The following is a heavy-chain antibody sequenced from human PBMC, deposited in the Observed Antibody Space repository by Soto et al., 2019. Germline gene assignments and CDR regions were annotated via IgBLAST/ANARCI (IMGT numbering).Heavy chain of an antibody. Sequence: SETLSLTCNVSGASMRSYSLTWMRLSPGKGLEWIGDIFYSGSSNLNPSLRSRLSISIDTSKNKFSLMLKSVTAADTAVYYCARDLGCCGLDVWGQGTTVTVSS. CDR1: GASMRSYS. CDR2: IFYSGSS. J-gene: IGHJ6*02. D-gene: IGHD3-16*01. V-gene: IGHV4-59*01. CDR3: ARDLGCCGLDV.